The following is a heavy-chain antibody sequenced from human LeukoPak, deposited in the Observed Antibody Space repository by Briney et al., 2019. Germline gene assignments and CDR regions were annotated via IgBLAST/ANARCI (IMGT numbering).Heavy chain of an antibody. CDR2: ISGSGGST. V-gene: IGHV3-23*01. D-gene: IGHD1-14*01. CDR3: AKDPSGGFDY. J-gene: IGHJ4*02. Sequence: GGSLRLSCAASGFTVSNNYMSWVRQAPGKGLEWVSAISGSGGSTYYADSVKGRFTISRDNSKNTLYLQMNSLRAEDTAVYYCAKDPSGGFDYWGQGTLVTVSS. CDR1: GFTVSNNY.